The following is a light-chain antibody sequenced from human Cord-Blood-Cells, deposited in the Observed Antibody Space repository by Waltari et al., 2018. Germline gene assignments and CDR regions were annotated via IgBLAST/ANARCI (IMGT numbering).Light chain of an antibody. V-gene: IGKV1-17*01. CDR3: LQHNSYPLT. CDR2: AAS. CDR1: QGIRND. J-gene: IGKJ1*01. Sequence: DIQMTQSQSSLSASAGDIVSITSWASQGIRNDLGWYQQKPGKAPKRLIDAASSLQSGFPSRFSGSGSGTEFTLTISSLQPEDFATYYCLQHNSYPLTFGQGTKVEIK.